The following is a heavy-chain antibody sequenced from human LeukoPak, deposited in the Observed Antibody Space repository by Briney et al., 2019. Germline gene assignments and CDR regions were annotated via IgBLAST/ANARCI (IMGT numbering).Heavy chain of an antibody. CDR2: ISRSSTTI. D-gene: IGHD6-13*01. V-gene: IGHV3-48*01. Sequence: QTGGSLRLSCAASGFTFSSYNMNWVRQAPGKGLEWVSYISRSSTTIYYADSVKGRFTISRDNAKNSLYLQMNSLRAEDTAVYYCATSGYSSSWYFGWGQGTLVTVSS. J-gene: IGHJ4*02. CDR3: ATSGYSSSWYFG. CDR1: GFTFSSYN.